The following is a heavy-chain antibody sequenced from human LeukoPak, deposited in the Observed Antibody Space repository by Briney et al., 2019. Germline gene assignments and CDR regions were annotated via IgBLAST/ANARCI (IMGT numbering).Heavy chain of an antibody. J-gene: IGHJ6*03. CDR2: MNPNSGNT. V-gene: IGHV1-8*02. CDR1: GYTFTSYG. Sequence: ASVKVSCKASGYTFTSYGISWVRQATGQGLEWMGWMNPNSGNTGYAQKFQGRVTMTRNTSISTAYMELSSLRSEDTAVYYCARKYYDSSGYHYYYYYYMDVWGKGTTVTISS. CDR3: ARKYYDSSGYHYYYYYYMDV. D-gene: IGHD3-22*01.